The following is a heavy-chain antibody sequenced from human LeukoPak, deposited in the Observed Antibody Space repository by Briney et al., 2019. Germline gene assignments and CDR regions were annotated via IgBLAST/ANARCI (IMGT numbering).Heavy chain of an antibody. Sequence: PGGSLRLSCAASGFTFSSYTMNWVRQAPGKGLEWVSSISSSSSNIYYADSVKGRFTTSRDNVKQSLCLQMNSLRAEDTAVYYCARGPGDFDASDIRGQGTVVTVSS. D-gene: IGHD1-14*01. J-gene: IGHJ3*02. CDR3: ARGPGDFDASDI. V-gene: IGHV3-21*01. CDR1: GFTFSSYT. CDR2: ISSSSSNI.